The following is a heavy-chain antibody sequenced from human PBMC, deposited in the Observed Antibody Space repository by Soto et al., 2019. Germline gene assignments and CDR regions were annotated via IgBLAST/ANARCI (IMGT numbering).Heavy chain of an antibody. Sequence: PGGSLRLSCAASGFRFSDYSMNWVRQAPGRGLEWVSYISSSSFTIHYADSVEGRFAISRDNAKNSLYLQMNSLRAEDTAVYYCARDYNDFWSGQFDYWGQGALVTVS. D-gene: IGHD3-3*01. CDR3: ARDYNDFWSGQFDY. CDR2: ISSSSFTI. V-gene: IGHV3-48*01. J-gene: IGHJ4*02. CDR1: GFRFSDYS.